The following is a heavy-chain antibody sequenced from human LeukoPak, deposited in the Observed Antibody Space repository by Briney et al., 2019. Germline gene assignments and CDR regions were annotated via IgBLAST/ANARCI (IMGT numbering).Heavy chain of an antibody. V-gene: IGHV3-11*01. CDR3: ARSRITMVRGVIGKQYYFDY. CDR1: GFTFSDYY. J-gene: IGHJ4*02. Sequence: GGSLRLSCAASGFTFSDYYMSWIRQAPGKGVEWVSYISSSGSTIYYADSVKGRFTISRDNAKNSLYLQMNSLRAEDTAVYYCARSRITMVRGVIGKQYYFDYWGQGTLVTVSS. CDR2: ISSSGSTI. D-gene: IGHD3-10*01.